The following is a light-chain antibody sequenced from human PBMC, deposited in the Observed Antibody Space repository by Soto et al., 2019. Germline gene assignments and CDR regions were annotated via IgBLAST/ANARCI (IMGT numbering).Light chain of an antibody. V-gene: IGKV3-15*01. CDR2: GAS. J-gene: IGKJ1*01. Sequence: IVMTHSPDTLSVSPWQSSTISGGSSQSVSSNLAWYQQKPGQAPRLLIYGASTRATGIPARFSGSGSGTEFTLTISSLQSEDFAVYYCQQYNNWPPWTFGQGTKVDTK. CDR3: QQYNNWPPWT. CDR1: QSVSSN.